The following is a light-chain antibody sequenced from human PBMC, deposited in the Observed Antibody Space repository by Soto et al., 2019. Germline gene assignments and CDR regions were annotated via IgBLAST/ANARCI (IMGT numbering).Light chain of an antibody. CDR2: RAS. Sequence: QSVLTQPPSASGTPGQRVTISCSGSSSNIGSNYVYWYQQVPGTAPRLLMYRASQRPSGVPDRFSGSKSGTSASLAISGLRPEDEADFYCAAWDDTLKGLVFGGGPKLTVL. V-gene: IGLV1-47*01. J-gene: IGLJ2*01. CDR3: AAWDDTLKGLV. CDR1: SSNIGSNY.